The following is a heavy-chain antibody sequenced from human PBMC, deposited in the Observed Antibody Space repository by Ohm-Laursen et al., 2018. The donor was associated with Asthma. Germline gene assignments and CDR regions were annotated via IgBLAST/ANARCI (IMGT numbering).Heavy chain of an antibody. J-gene: IGHJ4*02. Sequence: GSLRLSCSASGFIFSDSAIHWVRQASGKGLEWVGRIRSKATSYTTAYAATVKGRFTISRDDSKNTAYLQMHSLKTEDTAVYYCTRLCSGGSCSSSSWGQGTMVTVSS. D-gene: IGHD2-15*01. CDR1: GFIFSDSA. CDR2: IRSKATSYTT. V-gene: IGHV3-73*01. CDR3: TRLCSGGSCSSSS.